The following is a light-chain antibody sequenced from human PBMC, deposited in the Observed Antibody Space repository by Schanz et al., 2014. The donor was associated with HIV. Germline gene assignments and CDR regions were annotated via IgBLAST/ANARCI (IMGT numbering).Light chain of an antibody. CDR2: GNS. J-gene: IGLJ3*02. Sequence: QSVLTQPPSVSGAPGQRVTISCTGSRSNIGAGYDVHWYQQLPGTAPKLLIYGNSNRPSGVPDRFSGSKSGTSASLAISGLQSEDEADYYCSSFAGSNIPWVFGGGTKLTVL. V-gene: IGLV1-40*01. CDR1: RSNIGAGYD. CDR3: SSFAGSNIPWV.